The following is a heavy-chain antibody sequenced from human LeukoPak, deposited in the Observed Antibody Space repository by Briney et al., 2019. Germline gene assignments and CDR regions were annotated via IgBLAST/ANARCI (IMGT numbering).Heavy chain of an antibody. CDR2: ISSSSSYI. D-gene: IGHD5-12*01. CDR1: GFTFSSYS. V-gene: IGHV3-21*01. J-gene: IGHJ4*02. CDR3: ARGGEYSGYDPEGY. Sequence: GGSLRLSCAASGFTFSSYSMNWVRQAPGKGLEWVPSISSSSSYIYYADSVKGRFTISRDNAKNSLYLQMNSLRAEDTAVYYCARGGEYSGYDPEGYWGQGTLVTVSS.